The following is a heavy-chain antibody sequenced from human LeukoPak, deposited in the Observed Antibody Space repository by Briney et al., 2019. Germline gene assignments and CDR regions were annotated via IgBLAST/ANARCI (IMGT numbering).Heavy chain of an antibody. D-gene: IGHD6-13*01. CDR2: MNPNSGNT. CDR1: GGTFSSYA. J-gene: IGHJ6*02. V-gene: IGHV1-8*02. Sequence: GASVKVSCKASGGTFSSYAINWVRQATGQGLEWMGWMNPNSGNTGYAQKFQGRVTMTRNTSISTAYMELSSLRSEDTAVYYCARGDYSSSWSVYYYYYYGMDVWGQGTTVTVSS. CDR3: ARGDYSSSWSVYYYYYYGMDV.